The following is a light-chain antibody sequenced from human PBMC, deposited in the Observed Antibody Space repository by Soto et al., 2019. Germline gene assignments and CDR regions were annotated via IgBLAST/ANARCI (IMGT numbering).Light chain of an antibody. CDR3: QQHFGSPFT. V-gene: IGKV3-20*01. Sequence: EIVLTQSPGTLSLSPGERATLSCRASQSVSNNYLAWYQQKPGQAPRLLIHDASSRATGIPDRFSGSGSGTDITLTISRLEPEDFAVYYCQQHFGSPFTFGPGTKVEIE. CDR1: QSVSNNY. J-gene: IGKJ3*01. CDR2: DAS.